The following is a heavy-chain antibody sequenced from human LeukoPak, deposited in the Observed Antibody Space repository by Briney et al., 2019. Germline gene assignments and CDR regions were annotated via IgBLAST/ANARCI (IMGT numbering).Heavy chain of an antibody. Sequence: PSETLSLTCAVYGGSFSGYYWSWIRQSPGKGLEWIGEINHSGSTNYNPSLKSRVSISVDTSENQFSLKLSSVTAADTAVYFCARGAHRCSSTSCYPHGFDPWGQGTLVTVSS. J-gene: IGHJ5*02. CDR2: INHSGST. V-gene: IGHV4-34*01. CDR3: ARGAHRCSSTSCYPHGFDP. CDR1: GGSFSGYY. D-gene: IGHD2-2*01.